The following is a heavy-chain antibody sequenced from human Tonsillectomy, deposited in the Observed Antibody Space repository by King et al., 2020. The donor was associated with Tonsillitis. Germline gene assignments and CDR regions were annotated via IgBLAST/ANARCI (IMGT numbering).Heavy chain of an antibody. CDR2: IYYSGST. CDR1: GGSISSGDNY. CDR3: AGGRSLYRYGHFDY. D-gene: IGHD5-18*01. Sequence: QLQESGPGLVKSSQTLSLTCTVSGGSISSGDNYWSWIRQPPGKGLEWIGYIYYSGSTYYNPSLKSRVTISVDTSKNQFSLKLSSVTAADTAVYYCAGGRSLYRYGHFDYWGQGTLVTVSS. J-gene: IGHJ4*02. V-gene: IGHV4-30-4*01.